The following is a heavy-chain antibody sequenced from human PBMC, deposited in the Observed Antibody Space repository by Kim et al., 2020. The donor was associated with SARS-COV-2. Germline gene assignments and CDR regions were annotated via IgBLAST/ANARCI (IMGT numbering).Heavy chain of an antibody. V-gene: IGHV3-23*01. D-gene: IGHD3-16*01. CDR2: ISGHGRDT. J-gene: IGHJ6*02. CDR3: ARGIWDYSGMDA. Sequence: GGSLRLSCAASGFSVSNTAMNWVRQAPGKGLEWVAAISGHGRDTYYGDSVKGRLTISRDTAMNALYLQMNRLRPGDTAIYYCARGIWDYSGMDAWGQGTTVTVSS. CDR1: GFSVSNTA.